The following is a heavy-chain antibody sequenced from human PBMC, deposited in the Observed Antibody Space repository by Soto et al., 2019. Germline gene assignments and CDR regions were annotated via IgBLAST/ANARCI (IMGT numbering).Heavy chain of an antibody. CDR1: GFTVSNYY. J-gene: IGHJ4*02. Sequence: GGSLRLSCAASGFTVSNYYMTWVRQAPGRGLQWVSVIYSAGPTYYADSVKGRFTISRDESKNSLFLQMDNLRAEDTATYYCARGKSTDAYNPLGYWGPGTLVTVSS. CDR3: ARGKSTDAYNPLGY. CDR2: IYSAGPT. D-gene: IGHD1-1*01. V-gene: IGHV3-53*01.